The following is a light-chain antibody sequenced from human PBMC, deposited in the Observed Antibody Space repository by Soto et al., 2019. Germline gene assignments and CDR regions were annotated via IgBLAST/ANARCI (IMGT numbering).Light chain of an antibody. V-gene: IGLV2-14*01. CDR3: SSYTSRSTLV. Sequence: QSALTQPASVSGSPGQSITISCTGTSSDVGGYNYVSWYQQHTGKAPKLMIYEVSNRPSGVSNRFSGSKSGNTASLTISGLQAEDEADYYCSSYTSRSTLVFGTRPKLTVL. CDR1: SSDVGGYNY. CDR2: EVS. J-gene: IGLJ1*01.